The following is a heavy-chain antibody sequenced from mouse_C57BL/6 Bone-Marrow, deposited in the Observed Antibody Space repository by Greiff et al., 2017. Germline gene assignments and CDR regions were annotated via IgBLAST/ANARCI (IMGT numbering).Heavy chain of an antibody. CDR1: GFNIKDDY. CDR2: IDPENGDT. J-gene: IGHJ4*01. V-gene: IGHV14-4*01. Sequence: EVQLQQSGAELVRPGASVKLSCTASGFNIKDDYMHWVKPRPEQGLEWIGWIDPENGDTEYASKFQGKATITADTSSNTAYLQLSSLKSEDTAVYYCTLLRFYAMDYWGQGTSVTVSS. CDR3: TLLRFYAMDY. D-gene: IGHD1-1*01.